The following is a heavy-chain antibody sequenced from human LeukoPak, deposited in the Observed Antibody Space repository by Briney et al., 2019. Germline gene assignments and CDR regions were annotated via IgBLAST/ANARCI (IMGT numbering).Heavy chain of an antibody. CDR2: ISSMGSNI. CDR3: AKEGSGDDILTGYYAY. D-gene: IGHD3-9*01. J-gene: IGHJ4*02. CDR1: GFTFSSYE. Sequence: PGGSLRLSCAASGFTFSSYEMNWVRQAPGRGLEWVSYISSMGSNIYYADSVKGRFTISRDNSKNSLYLQMNSLRTEDTVLYYCAKEGSGDDILTGYYAYWGQGTLVTVSS. V-gene: IGHV3-48*03.